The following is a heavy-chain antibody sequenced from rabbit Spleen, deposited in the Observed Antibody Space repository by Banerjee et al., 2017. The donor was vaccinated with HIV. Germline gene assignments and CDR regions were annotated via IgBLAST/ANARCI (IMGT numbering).Heavy chain of an antibody. Sequence: QEQLVESGGGLVQPGGSLKLTCTASGFDFSTGYDMCWVRQAPGKGLEWIANIATTSGTTYYASWAKGRFTISKTSSTTVTLQMTSLTAADTATYFCARGGSSSGWAFALWGPGTLVTVS. CDR3: ARGGSSSGWAFAL. CDR1: GFDFSTGYD. CDR2: IATTSGTT. D-gene: IGHD4-1*01. V-gene: IGHV1S45*01. J-gene: IGHJ4*01.